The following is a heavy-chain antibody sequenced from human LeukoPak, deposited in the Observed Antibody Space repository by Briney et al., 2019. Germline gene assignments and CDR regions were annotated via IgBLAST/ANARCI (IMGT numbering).Heavy chain of an antibody. D-gene: IGHD6-6*01. V-gene: IGHV3-43D*04. CDR3: AKGREAYSSSGMDV. Sequence: GGSLRLSCAASGFTFDDYAMHWVRQAPGKGLEWASLISWDGGSTYYADSVKGRFTISRDNSKNSLYLQMNSLRAEDTALYYCAKGREAYSSSGMDVWGKGTTVTVSS. CDR2: ISWDGGST. J-gene: IGHJ6*03. CDR1: GFTFDDYA.